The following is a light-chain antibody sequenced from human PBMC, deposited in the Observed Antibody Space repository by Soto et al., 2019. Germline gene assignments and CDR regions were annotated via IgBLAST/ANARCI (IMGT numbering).Light chain of an antibody. CDR2: AAS. CDR3: QQSYSTPYT. J-gene: IGKJ2*01. Sequence: DIQMTQSPSSLSASVGDRVTITCRTSQSISNYLNWYQQKPGKAPKLLIYAASSLPSGFPSRFSGSASGTDFTLTISSLQPEDFATYYCQQSYSTPYTFGQGTKLEI. V-gene: IGKV1-39*01. CDR1: QSISNY.